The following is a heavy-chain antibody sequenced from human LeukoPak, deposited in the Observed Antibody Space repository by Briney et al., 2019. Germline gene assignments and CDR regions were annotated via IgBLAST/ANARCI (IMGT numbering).Heavy chain of an antibody. CDR3: ARAEYSSSYDY. Sequence: PSETLSLTCTVSGGSISSYYWSWIRQPPGKGLEWIGEINHSGSTNYNPSLKSRVTISVDTSKNQFSLKLSSVTAADTAVYYCARAEYSSSYDYWGQGTLVTVSS. D-gene: IGHD6-6*01. J-gene: IGHJ4*02. CDR2: INHSGST. V-gene: IGHV4-34*01. CDR1: GGSISSYY.